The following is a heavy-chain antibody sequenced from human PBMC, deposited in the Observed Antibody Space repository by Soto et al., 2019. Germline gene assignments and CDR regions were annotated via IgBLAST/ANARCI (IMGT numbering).Heavy chain of an antibody. Sequence: ASVKVSCKASGYTFTSYDINWVRQATGQGLEWMGWMNPNSGNTGYAQKFQGRVTMTRNTSISTAYMELSSLRSEDTAVYYCARIRRYVDWLDPWGQGTLVTVSS. CDR3: ARIRRYVDWLDP. J-gene: IGHJ5*02. D-gene: IGHD1-1*01. CDR2: MNPNSGNT. V-gene: IGHV1-8*01. CDR1: GYTFTSYD.